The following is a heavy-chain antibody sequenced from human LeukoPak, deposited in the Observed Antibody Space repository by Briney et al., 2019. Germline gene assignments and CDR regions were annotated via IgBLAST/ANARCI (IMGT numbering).Heavy chain of an antibody. Sequence: SETLSLTCSVSGGSISSYYWSWIRQPAGKGLEWIGRIYTSGSTNYNPSLKSRVTMSVDTSENQFSLRLSSVTAADTAAYYCARSRVTMVRGSPNWNFDYWGQGILVTVSS. CDR2: IYTSGST. V-gene: IGHV4-4*07. CDR3: ARSRVTMVRGSPNWNFDY. D-gene: IGHD3-10*01. J-gene: IGHJ4*02. CDR1: GGSISSYY.